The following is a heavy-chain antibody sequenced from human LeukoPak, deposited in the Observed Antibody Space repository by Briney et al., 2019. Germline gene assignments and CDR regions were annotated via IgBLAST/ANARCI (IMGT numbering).Heavy chain of an antibody. V-gene: IGHV3-23*01. J-gene: IGHJ4*02. CDR1: GFAFNNYA. D-gene: IGHD1-26*01. CDR2: INDNGGQR. Sequence: GGSLRLSCAASGFAFNNYAMTWVRQAPGKGLEWVSNINDNGGQRHYADSVKGRFTISRDNSKNTLFLQMDGLRAEDTAVYYCAKTQWKVGATDYFDYWGQGILVTVPS. CDR3: AKTQWKVGATDYFDY.